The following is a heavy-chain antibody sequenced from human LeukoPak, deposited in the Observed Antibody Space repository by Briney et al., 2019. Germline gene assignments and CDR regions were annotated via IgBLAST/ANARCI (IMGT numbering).Heavy chain of an antibody. D-gene: IGHD5-18*01. CDR2: IYYTGST. CDR3: ARVGSGYSYGPFDY. Sequence: SETLSLTCTVSTYSISSGYYWGWIRQPPGMGLEWVGVIYYTGSTYYNPSLKSRVTMSVDTSKNQFSLKLNSVTAADTAVYYCARVGSGYSYGPFDYWGQGTLVTVSS. CDR1: TYSISSGYY. V-gene: IGHV4-38-2*02. J-gene: IGHJ4*02.